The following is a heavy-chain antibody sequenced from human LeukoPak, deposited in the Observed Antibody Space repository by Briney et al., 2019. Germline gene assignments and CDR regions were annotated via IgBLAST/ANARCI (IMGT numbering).Heavy chain of an antibody. J-gene: IGHJ4*02. V-gene: IGHV3-66*01. D-gene: IGHD6-19*01. CDR1: GFTVSSKY. CDR3: ARERNLEIAVAGTIFDY. Sequence: GGSLRLSCAASGFTVSSKYMSWVRQAPGKGLEWVSVIYSGGDTYYADSVKGRFTISRDNSTNMIYLEMSSLKAEDTAVYYCARERNLEIAVAGTIFDYWGQGTLVTVSS. CDR2: IYSGGDT.